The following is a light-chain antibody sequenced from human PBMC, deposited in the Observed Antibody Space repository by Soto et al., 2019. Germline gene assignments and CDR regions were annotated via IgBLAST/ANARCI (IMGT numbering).Light chain of an antibody. CDR2: KAS. CDR1: QSISSW. V-gene: IGKV1-5*03. Sequence: DIQMTQSPSTLSASVGDRVTITCRASQSISSWLAWYQQKPGKAPILLIYKASSLESEVPSRVSGSGSGTEFTLTITGLQPDDFATYYCQQYNSYPWTFGQGTKVEIK. CDR3: QQYNSYPWT. J-gene: IGKJ1*01.